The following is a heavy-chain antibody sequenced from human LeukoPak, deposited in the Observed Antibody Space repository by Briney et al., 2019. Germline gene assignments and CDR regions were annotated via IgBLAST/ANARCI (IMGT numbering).Heavy chain of an antibody. CDR1: GFNLGSYA. V-gene: IGHV3-23*01. Sequence: AGSLRLSCAASGFNLGSYAMSWVRQAPGKGLEWVSATSSRDAGTYHVESVRGRFTISRDNSKNTLYLQMNSLRAEDAAVYYCYPFDNWGQGTLVTVSS. CDR2: TSSRDAGT. CDR3: YPFDN. J-gene: IGHJ4*02.